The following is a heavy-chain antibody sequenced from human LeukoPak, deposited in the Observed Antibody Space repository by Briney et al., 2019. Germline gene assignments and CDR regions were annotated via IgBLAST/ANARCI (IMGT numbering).Heavy chain of an antibody. CDR3: ARVKAGATVENFYYYYMDV. J-gene: IGHJ6*03. Sequence: GGSLRLSCAASGFAFSTYSMNWVRQAPGKGLEWVSSITSISSYIKYSDSVRGRFTISRDNAKNSLYLQMNSLRAEDTAVYYCARVKAGATVENFYYYYMDVWGKGTTATVSS. CDR2: ITSISSYI. CDR1: GFAFSTYS. V-gene: IGHV3-21*01. D-gene: IGHD1/OR15-1a*01.